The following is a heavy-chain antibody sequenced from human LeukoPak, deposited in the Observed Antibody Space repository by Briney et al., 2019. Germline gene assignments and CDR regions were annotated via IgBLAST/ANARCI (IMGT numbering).Heavy chain of an antibody. CDR3: ARPNYDFWSGPFDY. V-gene: IGHV1-2*02. J-gene: IGHJ4*02. D-gene: IGHD3-3*01. CDR1: GYTFTGYY. Sequence: ASVKVSCKASGYTFTGYYMHWVRQAPGQGLEWMGWINPNSGGTNYAQKFQGRVTMTRDTSISTAYMELSRLRSDDTAVYYCARPNYDFWSGPFDYWGQGTLVTVSS. CDR2: INPNSGGT.